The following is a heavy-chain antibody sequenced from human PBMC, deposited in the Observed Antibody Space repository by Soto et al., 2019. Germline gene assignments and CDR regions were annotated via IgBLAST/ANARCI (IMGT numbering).Heavy chain of an antibody. CDR1: GYSFTSYG. V-gene: IGHV1-18*04. J-gene: IGHJ6*01. D-gene: IGHD2-2*01. Sequence: ASVKVSCKASGYSFTSYGISWVRQAPGQGLEWMGWISAYNGNTNYEQKLQGRVTMTTDTSTSTAYMELRSLRSDDTAVYYCARVRCSSTSCYFGEDYYNYGLDCWGRGTTVAVSS. CDR3: ARVRCSSTSCYFGEDYYNYGLDC. CDR2: ISAYNGNT.